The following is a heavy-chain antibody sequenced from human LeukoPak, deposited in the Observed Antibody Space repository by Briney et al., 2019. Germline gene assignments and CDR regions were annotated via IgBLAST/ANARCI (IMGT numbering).Heavy chain of an antibody. CDR2: ISYDGSNK. J-gene: IGHJ4*02. CDR1: GFTFSSYG. D-gene: IGHD3-22*01. V-gene: IGHV3-30-3*01. CDR3: ATGSGYYYWDY. Sequence: GGSLRLSCAASGFTFSSYGMNWVRQAPVKGLEWVAFISYDGSNKYHVDSVKGRFTISRDNSKSTLYLQMNSLRAEDTAVYYCATGSGYYYWDYWGQGALVTVSS.